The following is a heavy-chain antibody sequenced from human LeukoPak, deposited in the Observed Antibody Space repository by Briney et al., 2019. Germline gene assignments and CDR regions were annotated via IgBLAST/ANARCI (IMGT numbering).Heavy chain of an antibody. D-gene: IGHD1-14*01. V-gene: IGHV3-15*01. CDR3: TTDDLTYPDGLDYFDY. CDR2: IKSKTDGGTT. Sequence: TGGSLRLSCAASGFTFSNAWMSWVRQAPGKGLEWVGRIKSKTDGGTTDYAAPVKGRFTISRDDSKNTLYLQMNSLKTEDTAVYYCTTDDLTYPDGLDYFDYWGQGTLVTVSS. J-gene: IGHJ4*02. CDR1: GFTFSNAW.